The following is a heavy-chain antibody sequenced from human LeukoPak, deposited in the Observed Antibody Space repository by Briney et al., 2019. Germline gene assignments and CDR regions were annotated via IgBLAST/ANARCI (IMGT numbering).Heavy chain of an antibody. CDR3: ARDKADAFDI. Sequence: GGSLRLSCAASGFTFSDYYMSWIRQAPGKGLEWVSYISSSSSYTNYVDSVKGRFTISRDNAKNSLYLQMNSLRAEDTAVYYCARDKADAFDIWGQGTMVTVSS. V-gene: IGHV3-11*05. CDR2: ISSSSSYT. CDR1: GFTFSDYY. J-gene: IGHJ3*02.